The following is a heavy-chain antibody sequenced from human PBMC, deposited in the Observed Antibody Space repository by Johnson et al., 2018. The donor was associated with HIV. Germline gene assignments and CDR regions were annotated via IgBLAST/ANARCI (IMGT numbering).Heavy chain of an antibody. V-gene: IGHV3-30*19. D-gene: IGHD1-26*01. CDR3: ASSESFGAFDI. J-gene: IGHJ3*02. Sequence: QVQLVESGGGGVQPGRSLRLSCVVSGLTFSRYGMYWVRQAPGWGLEWVAAILYDGSNKYSADSVKGRFTVSRDNSKNTLYLQMNSLRAEDTAVYYCASSESFGAFDIWGRGTKVTVSS. CDR2: ILYDGSNK. CDR1: GLTFSRYG.